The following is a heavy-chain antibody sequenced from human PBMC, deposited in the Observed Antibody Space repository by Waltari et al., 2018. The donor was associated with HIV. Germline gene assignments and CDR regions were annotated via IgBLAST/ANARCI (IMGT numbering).Heavy chain of an antibody. J-gene: IGHJ4*02. CDR1: GGSFSGYY. D-gene: IGHD6-13*01. V-gene: IGHV4-34*01. CDR2: INHSGST. CDR3: ATSIADKAYY. Sequence: QVQLQQWGAGLLKPSETLSLTCAVYGGSFSGYYWSWIRQPPGKGLEWIGEINHSGSTNYNPSLKSRVTISVDTSKNQFSLKLSSVTAADTAVYYCATSIADKAYYWGQGTLVTVSS.